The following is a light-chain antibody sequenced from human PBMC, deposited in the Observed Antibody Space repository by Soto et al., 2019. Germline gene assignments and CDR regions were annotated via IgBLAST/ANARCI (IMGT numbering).Light chain of an antibody. V-gene: IGKV3-20*01. CDR1: QSVRSSY. CDR3: QQYCSSPYT. J-gene: IGKJ2*01. Sequence: ENVLTQSPGTLSLSPGERATLSCRASQSVRSSYLAWYQQRPGHAPRLLIYGASTRATDVPDRFSGSGSGTDFTLTISSLEPEDFAIFYCQQYCSSPYTFGQGTKLEI. CDR2: GAS.